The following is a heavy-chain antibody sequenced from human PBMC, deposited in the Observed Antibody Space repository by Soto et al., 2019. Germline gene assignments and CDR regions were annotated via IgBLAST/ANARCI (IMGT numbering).Heavy chain of an antibody. D-gene: IGHD3-22*01. J-gene: IGHJ4*02. Sequence: SETLSLTCSVSDGSLSPNYWSWIRQPPGKGLEWIGYIYYAGTTTYNPSLKSRVSISVDTSKNEVSLTLTSVTAADTAVYYCARLGAYYQALDSWGQGTLVTVSS. CDR2: IYYAGTT. CDR3: ARLGAYYQALDS. V-gene: IGHV4-59*08. CDR1: DGSLSPNY.